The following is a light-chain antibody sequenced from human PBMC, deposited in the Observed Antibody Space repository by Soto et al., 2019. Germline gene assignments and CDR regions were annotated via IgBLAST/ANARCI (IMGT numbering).Light chain of an antibody. CDR2: EDN. V-gene: IGLV6-57*01. CDR1: RGSIASNY. CDR3: QSYDSSNWV. Sequence: NFMLTQPHSVSESPGKTVTISCTRSRGSIASNYVQWYQQRPGSSPATVIYEDNQRPCGVPDRFSGSIDSSSNSASRTISGLESEDEADYFCQSYDSSNWVFGGGTKLTVL. J-gene: IGLJ3*02.